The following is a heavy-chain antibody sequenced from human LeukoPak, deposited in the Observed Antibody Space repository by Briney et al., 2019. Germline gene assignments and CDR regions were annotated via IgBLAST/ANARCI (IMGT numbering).Heavy chain of an antibody. CDR2: TYYRSKWYN. CDR3: ARGVRQLAGDHYYYYYYMEV. CDR1: GDSVSSNSAA. D-gene: IGHD6-6*01. J-gene: IGHJ6*03. Sequence: SQTLSLTCAISGDSVSSNSAAWNWIRQSPSRGLEWLGRTYYRSKWYNDYAVSVKSRITINPDTSKNQFSLQLNSVTPEDTAVYYCARGVRQLAGDHYYYYYYMEVWGKGTTVTVSS. V-gene: IGHV6-1*01.